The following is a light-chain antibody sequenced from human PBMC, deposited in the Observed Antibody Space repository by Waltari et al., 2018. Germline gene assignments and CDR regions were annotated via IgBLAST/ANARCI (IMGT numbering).Light chain of an antibody. J-gene: IGKJ4*01. Sequence: IVLTQSPGTLPLSPGERAPLSGRASQRVSSSYLPWYQQKPGQAPRLLIYGASSRATGIPDRFSGSGSGTDFTLTISRLEPEDFAVYYCQQYDGSVVTFGGGTKVEIK. CDR3: QQYDGSVVT. CDR1: QRVSSSY. V-gene: IGKV3-20*01. CDR2: GAS.